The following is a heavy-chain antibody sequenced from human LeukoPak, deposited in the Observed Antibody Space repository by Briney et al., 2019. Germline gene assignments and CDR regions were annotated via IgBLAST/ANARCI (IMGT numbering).Heavy chain of an antibody. V-gene: IGHV3-7*01. CDR2: INQDGSEK. D-gene: IGHD3-9*01. CDR1: GFTFSSYW. Sequence: GGSLRLSCAASGFTFSSYWMSWVRQAPGKGLEWVAHINQDGSEKYYVDSVKGRFTISRDNAKNSLYLQMNSLRGEDTAVYYCARDPIPIAFDYWGQGTLVTVSS. CDR3: ARDPIPIAFDY. J-gene: IGHJ4*02.